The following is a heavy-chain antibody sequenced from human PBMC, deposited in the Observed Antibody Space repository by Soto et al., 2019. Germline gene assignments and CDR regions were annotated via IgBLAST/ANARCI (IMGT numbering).Heavy chain of an antibody. D-gene: IGHD3-10*01. CDR1: GFSFSNYW. CDR3: ERDPYNHGDYGYGMDV. Sequence: EVQLVESGGGLVQPGGSLRLSCVVSGFSFSNYWMSWVRQAPGKGLEWVANINQDGSGKVYVDSVKGRFTISRDNAENSLSLQMNSLRAEDAAVYYCERDPYNHGDYGYGMDVWGQGTTVTVSS. CDR2: INQDGSGK. V-gene: IGHV3-7*05. J-gene: IGHJ6*02.